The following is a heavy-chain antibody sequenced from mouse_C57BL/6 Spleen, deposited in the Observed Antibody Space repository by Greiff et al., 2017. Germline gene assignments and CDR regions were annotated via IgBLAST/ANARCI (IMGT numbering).Heavy chain of an antibody. J-gene: IGHJ3*01. Sequence: QVQLQQPGAELVKPGASVKLSCKASGYTFTSYWMQWVKQRPGQGLEWIGEIDPSDSYPNYNQKFKGKATLPVDTSSSTAYMQLSTLTSEDSAVYYCARRGPEGFAYWGQGTLVTVSA. V-gene: IGHV1-50*01. CDR1: GYTFTSYW. CDR3: ARRGPEGFAY. CDR2: IDPSDSYP.